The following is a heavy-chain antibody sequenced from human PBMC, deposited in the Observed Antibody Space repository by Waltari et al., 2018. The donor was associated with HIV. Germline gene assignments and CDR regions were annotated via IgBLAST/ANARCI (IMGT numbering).Heavy chain of an antibody. CDR1: GFSFSSYS. Sequence: EVQLVESGGGLVQPGGSLRLSCTASGFSFSSYSMNCVRQAPGNGLEWVSYISTSSSAIFYADSVKGRFTISRDTAKNSLYLQMNSLRAEDTAVYYCARDRTRYYFDSWGQGTLVTVSS. CDR2: ISTSSSAI. V-gene: IGHV3-48*01. CDR3: ARDRTRYYFDS. D-gene: IGHD6-6*01. J-gene: IGHJ4*02.